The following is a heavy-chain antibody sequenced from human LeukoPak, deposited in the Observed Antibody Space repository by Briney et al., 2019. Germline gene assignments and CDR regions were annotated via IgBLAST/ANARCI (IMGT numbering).Heavy chain of an antibody. CDR3: ARERTLTSCYDY. Sequence: ASVKVSCKASGYTFTNYYMHWGRQAPGQGLEWMGIINPSGGNTNYAQKFQGRVTMTSDTSRSTVYMELSSLRSEDTAVYYCARERTLTSCYDYWGQGTLVTVSS. V-gene: IGHV1-46*01. J-gene: IGHJ4*02. D-gene: IGHD2-15*01. CDR1: GYTFTNYY. CDR2: INPSGGNT.